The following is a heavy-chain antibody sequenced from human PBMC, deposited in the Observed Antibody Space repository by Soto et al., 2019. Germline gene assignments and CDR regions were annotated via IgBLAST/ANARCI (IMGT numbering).Heavy chain of an antibody. CDR2: ISSSSSYI. CDR1: GFTFSSYS. V-gene: IGHV3-21*01. J-gene: IGHJ6*02. D-gene: IGHD6-13*01. CDR3: ARGIVAAGAPVLDV. Sequence: PGGSLRLSCAASGFTFSSYSMNWVRQAPGKGLEWVSSISSSSSYIYYADSVKGRFTISRDNAKNSLYLQMNSLRAEDTAVYYCARGIVAAGAPVLDVWGQGTTVTVSS.